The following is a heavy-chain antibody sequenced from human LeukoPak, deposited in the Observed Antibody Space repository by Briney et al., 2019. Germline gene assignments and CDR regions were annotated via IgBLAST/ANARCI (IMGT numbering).Heavy chain of an antibody. CDR1: GFTLSSYE. Sequence: GGSLRLSCAASGFTLSSYEMNWVRQAPGKGLEWVSTINYSGGTTYYADSVKGRFTISRDNSQNMLYLQMNSLRAEDTAVYFCANRPGWRAFDYWGQGTLVTVSS. V-gene: IGHV3-23*01. CDR2: INYSGGTT. CDR3: ANRPGWRAFDY. J-gene: IGHJ4*02.